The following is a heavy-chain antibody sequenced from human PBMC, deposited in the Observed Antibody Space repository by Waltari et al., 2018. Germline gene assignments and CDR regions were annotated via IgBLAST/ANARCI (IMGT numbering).Heavy chain of an antibody. CDR1: GGSIRSGHYY. J-gene: IGHJ4*02. Sequence: QVQLQESGPGLVKPSQTLSLTCPVSGGSIRSGHYYWSWPRQPPGKGLEWIGYIYYSGSTYYNPSLKSRVTISVDTSKNQFSLKLSSVTAADTAVYYCARARLWFRDFNYWGQGTLVTVSS. D-gene: IGHD3-10*01. V-gene: IGHV4-30-4*08. CDR3: ARARLWFRDFNY. CDR2: IYYSGST.